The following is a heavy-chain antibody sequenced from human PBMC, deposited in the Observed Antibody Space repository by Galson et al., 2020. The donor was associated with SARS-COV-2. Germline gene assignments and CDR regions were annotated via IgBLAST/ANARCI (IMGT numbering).Heavy chain of an antibody. V-gene: IGHV1-18*01. CDR1: GHSPTVYA. CDR3: ATNSVSFAKLIPGFDY. J-gene: IGHJ4*02. D-gene: IGHD2-8*01. CDR2: ISTYNGDT. Sequence: GESLKISCKASGHSPTVYAFNWVRQAPGQGLEWMGWISTYNGDTNYAQKFQGRVTMTTDTSTRTTYMELRSLRVDDTAVYYCATNSVSFAKLIPGFDYWGPGTQVTVSS.